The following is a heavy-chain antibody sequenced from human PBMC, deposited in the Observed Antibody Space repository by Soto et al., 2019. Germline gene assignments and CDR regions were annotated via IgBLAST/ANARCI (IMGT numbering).Heavy chain of an antibody. D-gene: IGHD2-15*01. V-gene: IGHV3-23*01. J-gene: IGHJ5*02. Sequence: EVQLLESGGGLVQPGGSLRLSCAASGFTFSSYAMSWVRQAPGKGLEWVSAISGSGGSTYYADSVKGRFTISRDNSKNTLDLQMNSMRAEDTAVYYCEKAQVVVAAYNWFDPWGQGTLVTVSS. CDR1: GFTFSSYA. CDR3: EKAQVVVAAYNWFDP. CDR2: ISGSGGST.